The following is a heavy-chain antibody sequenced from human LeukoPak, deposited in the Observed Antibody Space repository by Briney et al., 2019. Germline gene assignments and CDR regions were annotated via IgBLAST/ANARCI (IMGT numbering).Heavy chain of an antibody. J-gene: IGHJ3*02. Sequence: SETLSLTCTASGASISSYFWSWIRQPPGKGLEWIGYIHFSGSTKYNPSHRGRVDISVDTSTNQFSLRLTSVTAADTALYFCARHIYGDSVAFDIWGQGTLVTVSS. D-gene: IGHD4-17*01. CDR3: ARHIYGDSVAFDI. CDR1: GASISSYF. V-gene: IGHV4-59*08. CDR2: IHFSGST.